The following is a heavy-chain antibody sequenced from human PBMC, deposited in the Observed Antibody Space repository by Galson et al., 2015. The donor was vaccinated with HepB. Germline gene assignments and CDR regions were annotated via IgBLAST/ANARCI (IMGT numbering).Heavy chain of an antibody. CDR1: GFTVNRYW. Sequence: SLRLSCAVSGFTVNRYWMHWVRQAPGKGLVWVARINSDGSGTAYADFVRGRFTISRDNARKRLYLQMNGLKVEDTAVYYCARDPGGGGYDLDYWGQGTQGSVSS. CDR3: ARDPGGGGYDLDY. V-gene: IGHV3-74*01. D-gene: IGHD5-12*01. J-gene: IGHJ4*02. CDR2: INSDGSGT.